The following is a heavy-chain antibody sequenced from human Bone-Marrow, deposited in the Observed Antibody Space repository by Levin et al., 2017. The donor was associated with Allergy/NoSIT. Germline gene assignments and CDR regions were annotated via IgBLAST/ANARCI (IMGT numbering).Heavy chain of an antibody. CDR3: ARDRGVITGTTWFDY. Sequence: SQTLSLTCTVSGGSISSYYWSWIRQPAGKGLEWIGRIYTSGSTNYNPSLKSRVTMSVDTSKNQFSLKLSSVTAADTAVYYCARDRGVITGTTWFDYWGQGTLVTVSS. V-gene: IGHV4-4*07. J-gene: IGHJ4*02. D-gene: IGHD1-7*01. CDR1: GGSISSYY. CDR2: IYTSGST.